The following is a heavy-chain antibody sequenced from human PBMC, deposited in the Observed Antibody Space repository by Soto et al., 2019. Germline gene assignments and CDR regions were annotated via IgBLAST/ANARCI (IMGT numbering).Heavy chain of an antibody. J-gene: IGHJ4*02. CDR2: ISYDGSNK. Sequence: QVQLVESGGGVVQPGRSLRLSCGASGFTFNNYGMQWVRQAPGKGLEWVALISYDGSNKYYADYVKGRFTISRDNSKNTLYIQLNSLRTEDTAVYYCFGGKNFSDYWGQGTLVTVPS. D-gene: IGHD2-15*01. CDR1: GFTFNNYG. CDR3: FGGKNFSDY. V-gene: IGHV3-30*03.